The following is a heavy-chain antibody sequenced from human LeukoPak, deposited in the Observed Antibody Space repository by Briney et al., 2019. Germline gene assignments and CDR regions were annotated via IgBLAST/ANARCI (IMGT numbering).Heavy chain of an antibody. CDR2: IYYSAST. D-gene: IGHD1-26*01. J-gene: IGHJ4*02. V-gene: IGHV4-39*07. CDR3: ARDLAYSGTPAFDS. Sequence: SETLSPTCTVSGGSISSSSYCWGWIRQPPGKGLEWIGSIYYSASTYYNPSLKSRVTISVDTSKNQFSLKLTSVTAADTALYFCARDLAYSGTPAFDSWGQGTLVTVSS. CDR1: GGSISSSSYC.